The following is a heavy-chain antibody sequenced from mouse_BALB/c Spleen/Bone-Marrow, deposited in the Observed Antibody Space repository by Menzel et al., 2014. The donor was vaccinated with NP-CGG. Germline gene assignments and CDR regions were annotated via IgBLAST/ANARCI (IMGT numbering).Heavy chain of an antibody. Sequence: EVQGVESGGGLVQPGGSRKLSCAASGFTFSSFGMHWVRQAPEKGLEWVAYISSGSSTIYYADTVKGRFTISRDNPKNTLFLQMTSLNSDDTTMYYCARKHYYSRFAYWGQRTLVTISA. CDR1: GFTFSSFG. CDR3: ARKHYYSRFAY. CDR2: ISSGSSTI. D-gene: IGHD1-1*01. V-gene: IGHV5-17*02. J-gene: IGHJ3*01.